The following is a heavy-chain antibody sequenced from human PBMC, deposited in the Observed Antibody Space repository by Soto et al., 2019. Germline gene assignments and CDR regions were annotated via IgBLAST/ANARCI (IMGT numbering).Heavy chain of an antibody. CDR2: INSSGGST. CDR3: ARSYDSSGYYYAFDI. Sequence: ASVKVSCKASGYTFTSYYMHWVRQAPGQGLEWMGIINSSGGSTSYAQKFQGRVTMTRDTSTSTVYMELSSLRSEDTAVDYYARSYDSSGYYYAFDIWGQGTMVTVSS. J-gene: IGHJ3*02. D-gene: IGHD3-22*01. V-gene: IGHV1-46*01. CDR1: GYTFTSYY.